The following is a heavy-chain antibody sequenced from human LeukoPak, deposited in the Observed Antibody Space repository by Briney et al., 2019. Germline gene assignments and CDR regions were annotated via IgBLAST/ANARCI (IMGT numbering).Heavy chain of an antibody. CDR3: ARLPGGSGWNYWFGP. CDR1: GYSFTSYW. Sequence: GESLKISCKGSGYSFTSYWIGWVRQMPGKGLEWMGIIYPGDSDTRYSPSFQGQVTISADKSISTAYLQWSSLKASDTAMYYCARLPGGSGWNYWFGPWGQGTLVTVSS. CDR2: IYPGDSDT. D-gene: IGHD6-19*01. J-gene: IGHJ5*02. V-gene: IGHV5-51*01.